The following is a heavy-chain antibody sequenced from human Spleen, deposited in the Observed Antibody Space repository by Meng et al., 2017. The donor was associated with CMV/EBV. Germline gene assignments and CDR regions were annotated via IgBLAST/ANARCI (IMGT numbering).Heavy chain of an antibody. J-gene: IGHJ6*02. CDR2: IGATAGGT. CDR3: AKDGGVYCTSTNCYPYGMDV. D-gene: IGHD2/OR15-2a*01. V-gene: IGHV3-23*01. CDR1: GLTFSSYG. Sequence: GGSLRLSCAASGLTFSSYGMSWVRQAPGKGLEWVSSIGATAGGTYYADSVKGRFTISRDNSKNTLYLQMNSLRADDTALYYCAKDGGVYCTSTNCYPYGMDVWGQGTTVTVSS.